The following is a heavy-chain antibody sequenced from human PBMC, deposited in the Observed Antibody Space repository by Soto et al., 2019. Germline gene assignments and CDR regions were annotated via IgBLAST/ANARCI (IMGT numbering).Heavy chain of an antibody. CDR3: ARLEGLATISYYFDF. CDR1: DDSINSDKYY. D-gene: IGHD3-9*01. Sequence: QLQLQESGPGLVKPSETLSLTYSVSDDSINSDKYYWGWIRQPPGKGLEWIGSVYYRGNAYYNPSLQTRVTISLDKSKSQFSLKLNSVPAADSAVYFCARLEGLATISYYFDFWGPGALVTVSS. CDR2: VYYRGNA. J-gene: IGHJ4*02. V-gene: IGHV4-39*01.